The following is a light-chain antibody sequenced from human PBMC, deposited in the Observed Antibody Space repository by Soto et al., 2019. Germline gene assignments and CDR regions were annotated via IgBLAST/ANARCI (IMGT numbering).Light chain of an antibody. J-gene: IGKJ3*01. CDR2: GAS. V-gene: IGKV3-20*01. CDR1: QSVSSSY. CDR3: QQYGSSLLFT. Sequence: EIVLTQSPGTLSLSPGERATLSCRASQSVSSSYLAWYQQKPGQAPRLLIYGASSRATGIPDRFSGSGSGPAFTLTISRLEPEDFAVYYCQQYGSSLLFTFGPGTKVDIK.